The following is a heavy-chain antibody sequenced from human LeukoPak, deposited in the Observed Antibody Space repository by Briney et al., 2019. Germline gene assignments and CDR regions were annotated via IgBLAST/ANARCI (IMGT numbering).Heavy chain of an antibody. V-gene: IGHV3-30*02. CDR1: GFTFSSYG. CDR2: IRYDGSNK. J-gene: IGHJ4*02. D-gene: IGHD6-6*01. Sequence: GGSLRLSCAASGFTFSSYGMHWVRQAPGKGLEWVAFIRYDGSNKYYADSVKGRFTISRDNSKNTLYLQMNSLRAEDTAVYYCARGQVAARPNYFDSWGQGTLVTVSS. CDR3: ARGQVAARPNYFDS.